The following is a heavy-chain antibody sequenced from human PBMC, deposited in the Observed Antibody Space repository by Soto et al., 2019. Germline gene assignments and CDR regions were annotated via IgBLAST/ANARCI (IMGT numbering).Heavy chain of an antibody. CDR3: ARSGGWYSQPHY. CDR1: GYTFTSFG. CDR2: ISAYNSNT. J-gene: IGHJ4*01. Sequence: QVQLVQSGAEVKKPGASVTVSCKASGYTFTSFGITWVRQAPGQGLEWMGWISAYNSNTNYAQNFRGRFTMTTDTSTTTAYMELRNLRSDDTALYYCARSGGWYSQPHYWGEGTLVTVSS. V-gene: IGHV1-18*01. D-gene: IGHD2-15*01.